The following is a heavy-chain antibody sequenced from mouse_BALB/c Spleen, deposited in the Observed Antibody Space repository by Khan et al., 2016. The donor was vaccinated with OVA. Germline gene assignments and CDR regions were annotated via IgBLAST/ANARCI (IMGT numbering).Heavy chain of an antibody. CDR3: ADRLAGSFAY. J-gene: IGHJ3*01. V-gene: IGHV5-6*01. CDR1: GFTFSSYS. D-gene: IGHD1-1*01. CDR2: ISRGGDYT. Sequence: EVELVESGGDLVKPGGSLKLSCAASGFTFSSYSMSWVRQTPDKRLEWVASISRGGDYTYYPDSVKGRFTISRDNATNTLYLQMSDLKSEDTAMYYCADRLAGSFAYWGQGTLVTVSA.